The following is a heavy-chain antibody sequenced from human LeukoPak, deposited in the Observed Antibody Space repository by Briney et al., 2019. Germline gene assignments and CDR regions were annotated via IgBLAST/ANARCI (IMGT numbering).Heavy chain of an antibody. J-gene: IGHJ6*02. CDR3: AREQQLDYYYYYGMDV. Sequence: SVKVSCKASGGTFSSYAISWVRQAPGQGLEWMGRIIPIFGIANYAQKFQGRVTITADKSTSTAYMELSSLRSEDAAVYYCAREQQLDYYYYYGMDVWGQGTTVTVSS. D-gene: IGHD6-13*01. CDR1: GGTFSSYA. CDR2: IIPIFGIA. V-gene: IGHV1-69*04.